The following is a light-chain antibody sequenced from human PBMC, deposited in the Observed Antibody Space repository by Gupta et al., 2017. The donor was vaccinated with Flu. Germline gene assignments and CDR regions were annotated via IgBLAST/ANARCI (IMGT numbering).Light chain of an antibody. Sequence: SPATLSVSPGERATLSCRASQSVSTNVAWYQQKPGQAPRLLIYGTSTRATGVAGRFSGSGSGTEFTLTIDSLQSEDFATYYCQQYNNWWAFGQGTKVEIK. CDR3: QQYNNWWA. V-gene: IGKV3-15*01. CDR1: QSVSTN. CDR2: GTS. J-gene: IGKJ1*01.